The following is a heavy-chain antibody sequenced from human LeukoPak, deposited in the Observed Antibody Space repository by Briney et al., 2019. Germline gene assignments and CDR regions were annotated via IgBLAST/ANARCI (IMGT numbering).Heavy chain of an antibody. Sequence: ASVKVSCKASGGTFNSYAISWVRQAPGQGFEWMGGIIPIFGTANYAQKFQGRVTITADESTSTAYMELSSLRSEDTAVYYCARDRGRGYCSGGSCYMNFDYWGQGTLVTVSS. J-gene: IGHJ4*02. CDR2: IIPIFGTA. CDR3: ARDRGRGYCSGGSCYMNFDY. CDR1: GGTFNSYA. D-gene: IGHD2-15*01. V-gene: IGHV1-69*01.